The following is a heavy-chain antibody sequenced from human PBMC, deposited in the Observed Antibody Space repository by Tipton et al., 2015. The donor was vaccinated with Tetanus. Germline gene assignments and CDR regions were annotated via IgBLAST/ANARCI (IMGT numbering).Heavy chain of an antibody. CDR3: ARVVAAAGKRFDP. CDR1: GYTFTGYH. D-gene: IGHD6-13*01. CDR2: INPNSGGT. V-gene: IGHV1-2*02. J-gene: IGHJ5*02. Sequence: QLVQSGAEVKKPGASVKVSCKASGYTFTGYHMHWVRQAPGQGLEWMGWINPNSGGTNYAQKFQGRVTMTRDTSISTAYMELSRLRSDDTAVYYCARVVAAAGKRFDPWGQGTLVTVSS.